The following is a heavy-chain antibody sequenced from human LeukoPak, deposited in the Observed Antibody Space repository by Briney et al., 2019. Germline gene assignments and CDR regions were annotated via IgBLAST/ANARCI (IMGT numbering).Heavy chain of an antibody. J-gene: IGHJ4*02. CDR2: IRYDGSNK. CDR3: AKDLKYYGSGSYPFDY. Sequence: GGSLRLSCAASGFTFSSYWMSWVRQAPGKGLEWVAFIRYDGSNKYYADSVKGRFTISRDNSKNTLYLQMNSLRAEDTAVYYCAKDLKYYGSGSYPFDYWGQGTLVTVSS. D-gene: IGHD3-10*01. CDR1: GFTFSSYW. V-gene: IGHV3-30*02.